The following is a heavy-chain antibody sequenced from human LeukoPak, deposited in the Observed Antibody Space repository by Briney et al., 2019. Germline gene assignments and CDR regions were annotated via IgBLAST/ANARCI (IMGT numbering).Heavy chain of an antibody. V-gene: IGHV3-23*01. CDR3: AKAVGSLYYYGMDV. Sequence: GGSPRLSCAASGFTFTTYAMSWVRQAPGKGLEWVSAIRGSGGSTYYADSVKGRFTISRDNSKNTLYLQMNSLRAEDTAVYYCAKAVGSLYYYGMDVWGKGTSVTVSS. D-gene: IGHD1-26*01. CDR1: GFTFTTYA. CDR2: IRGSGGST. J-gene: IGHJ6*04.